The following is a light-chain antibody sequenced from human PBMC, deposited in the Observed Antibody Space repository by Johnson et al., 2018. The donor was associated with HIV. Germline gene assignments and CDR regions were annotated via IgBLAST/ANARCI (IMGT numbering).Light chain of an antibody. CDR2: DNN. CDR1: SSNIGNNY. CDR3: GTWDSSLSAYV. V-gene: IGLV1-51*01. J-gene: IGLJ1*01. Sequence: SVLTQPPSVSAAPGQKVTISCSGSSSNIGNNYVSWYQQLPGTAPKLLIYDNNKRPSGIPDRFSASKSGTSATLAITGLQTGDEADYYCGTWDSSLSAYVFGAGTKVTVL.